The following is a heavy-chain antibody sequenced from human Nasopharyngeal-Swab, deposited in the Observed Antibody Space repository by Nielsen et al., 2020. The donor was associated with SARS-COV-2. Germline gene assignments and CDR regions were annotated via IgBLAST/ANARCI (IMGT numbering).Heavy chain of an antibody. CDR3: ARGVMVQGVNGYYYGMDV. Sequence: GSSLKISCAASGFTFSSYAMSWVRQAPGKGLEWVSAISGSSSYTNYADSVKGRFTISRDNAKNSLYLQMNSLRAEDTAVYYCARGVMVQGVNGYYYGMDVWGQGTTVTVSS. V-gene: IGHV3-21*01. J-gene: IGHJ6*02. CDR2: ISGSSSYT. CDR1: GFTFSSYA. D-gene: IGHD3-10*01.